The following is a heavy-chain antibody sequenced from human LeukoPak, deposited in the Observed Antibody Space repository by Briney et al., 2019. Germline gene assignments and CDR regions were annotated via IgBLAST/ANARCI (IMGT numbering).Heavy chain of an antibody. J-gene: IGHJ6*03. Sequence: GGSLRLSCAASGFTFSSYEMNWVRQAPGKGLEWVSYISGGGSTIYYSGSVKGRFTISRDSAKNLLSLQMNSLRAEDTAVYYCARALRGTVLRNYMDVWGKGTTVTVSS. V-gene: IGHV3-48*03. CDR2: ISGGGSTI. CDR1: GFTFSSYE. D-gene: IGHD2-8*01. CDR3: ARALRGTVLRNYMDV.